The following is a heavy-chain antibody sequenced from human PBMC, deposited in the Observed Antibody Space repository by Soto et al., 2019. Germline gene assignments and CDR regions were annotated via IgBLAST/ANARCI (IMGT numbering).Heavy chain of an antibody. Sequence: ASVKVSCKASGGTFSSYAISWVRQAPGQGLEWMGGIIPIFGTANYAQKFQGRVTITADESTSTAYMELSSLRSEETAVYYCASLPGSSGWYGHAGPGYGMDVWGQGTTVTVSS. J-gene: IGHJ6*02. CDR2: IIPIFGTA. CDR3: ASLPGSSGWYGHAGPGYGMDV. D-gene: IGHD6-19*01. CDR1: GGTFSSYA. V-gene: IGHV1-69*13.